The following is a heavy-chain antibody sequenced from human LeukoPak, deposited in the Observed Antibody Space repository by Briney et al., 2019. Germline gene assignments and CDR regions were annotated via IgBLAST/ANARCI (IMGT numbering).Heavy chain of an antibody. CDR3: ARWGNNKILDY. D-gene: IGHD7-27*01. CDR1: GFTFSSYA. J-gene: IGHJ4*02. Sequence: SGGSLRLSCAASGFTFSSYAMSWVRQPPGKGLEWVSAISGSGGSTYYADSVKGRFTISRDNSKNMLYLQMNSLRADDTAVYYCARWGNNKILDYWGQGTLVTVSS. CDR2: ISGSGGST. V-gene: IGHV3-23*01.